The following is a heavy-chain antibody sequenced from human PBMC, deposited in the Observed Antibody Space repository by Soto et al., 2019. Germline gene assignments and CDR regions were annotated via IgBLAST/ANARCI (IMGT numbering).Heavy chain of an antibody. CDR3: SAHDCSSTSCFAYYFDY. D-gene: IGHD2-2*01. J-gene: IGHJ4*02. CDR2: ISAYNGNT. V-gene: IGHV1-18*01. CDR1: GYTFTSYG. Sequence: ASVKVSCKASGYTFTSYGISWVRQAPGQGLEWMGWISAYNGNTNYAQKFQGRVTIATDTSTSTAYMELSSLRSEDTAVYYCSAHDCSSTSCFAYYFDYWGQGTLVTVSS.